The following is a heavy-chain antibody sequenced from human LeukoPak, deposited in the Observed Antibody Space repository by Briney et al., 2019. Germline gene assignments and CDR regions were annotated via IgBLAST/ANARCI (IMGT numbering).Heavy chain of an antibody. D-gene: IGHD2-2*02. CDR1: GYTFTSYG. CDR2: ISAYNGNT. Sequence: GASVKVSCKASGYTFTSYGISWVRQAPGQGLEWMGWISAYNGNTNYAQKLLGRVTMTTDTSTSTAYMELRSLRSDDTAVYYCARAVVPAAIRVGSFMDVWGKGTTVTVSS. CDR3: ARAVVPAAIRVGSFMDV. J-gene: IGHJ6*03. V-gene: IGHV1-18*01.